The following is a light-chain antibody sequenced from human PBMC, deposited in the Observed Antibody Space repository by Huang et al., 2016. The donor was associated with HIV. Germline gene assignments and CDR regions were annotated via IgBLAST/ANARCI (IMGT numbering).Light chain of an antibody. CDR1: QDISNY. J-gene: IGKJ1*01. CDR3: QHYDNLRT. CDR2: DAS. V-gene: IGKV1-33*01. Sequence: DIQMTQSPSSLSASVGDRVTITYQASQDISNYLNWYQQKPGKAPKLLIYDASNLETGVSSRFSGSGSGTDFTFTISSLQPEDIVTYYCQHYDNLRTFGQGTKVEIK.